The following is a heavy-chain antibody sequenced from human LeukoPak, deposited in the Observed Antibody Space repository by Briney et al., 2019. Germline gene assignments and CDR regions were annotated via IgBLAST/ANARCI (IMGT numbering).Heavy chain of an antibody. V-gene: IGHV3-64*01. J-gene: IGHJ6*03. CDR3: AKSDDYSYYYMDV. CDR1: EFSFSGYA. Sequence: PGGSLRLSCTVSEFSFSGYAMHWVRQAPGKGLEYVSCICSDGGCTFYANCVEGRFTISRDNSKNTLYLQMGSLRAEDMAVYYCAKSDDYSYYYMDVWGKGTTVTVSS. CDR2: ICSDGGCT.